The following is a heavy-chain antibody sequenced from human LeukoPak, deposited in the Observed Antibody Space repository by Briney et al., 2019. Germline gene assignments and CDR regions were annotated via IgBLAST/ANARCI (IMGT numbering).Heavy chain of an antibody. CDR1: GGSFSGYF. CDR3: ARVDYGGGVDY. V-gene: IGHV4-34*01. Sequence: PSETLSLTCAVYGGSFSGYFWSWIRQPPRKGLEWIGDINHNGGTNYNPSLKSRVTISVDTSKNQFSLKMSSVTAEDTAVYYCARVDYGGGVDYWGQGTLVTVSS. CDR2: INHNGGT. D-gene: IGHD4-23*01. J-gene: IGHJ4*02.